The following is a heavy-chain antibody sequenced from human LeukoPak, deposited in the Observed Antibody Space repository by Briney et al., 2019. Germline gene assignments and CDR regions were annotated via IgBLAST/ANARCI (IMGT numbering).Heavy chain of an antibody. CDR2: IYYSGST. CDR3: ARAGAYDRSGYFAYNWFDP. CDR1: GGSISSYY. D-gene: IGHD3-22*01. Sequence: SETLSLTCTVSGGSISSYYWSWIRQPPGKGLEWIGYIYYSGSTNYDPSLKSRVTISVDTSKNQFSLKLSSVTAADTAVYYCARAGAYDRSGYFAYNWFDPWGQGTLVTVSP. J-gene: IGHJ5*02. V-gene: IGHV4-59*01.